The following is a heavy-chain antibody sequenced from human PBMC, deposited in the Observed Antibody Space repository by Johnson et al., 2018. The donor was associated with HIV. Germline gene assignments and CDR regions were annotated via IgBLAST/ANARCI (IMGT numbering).Heavy chain of an antibody. CDR1: GFTFSTYA. J-gene: IGHJ3*02. D-gene: IGHD2-21*01. Sequence: VQLVESGGGLVQPGGSLRLSCAASGFTFSTYAMYWVRQATGKGLEWVSPIGTAGDTYYPGSVKGRFTISRENAKNTLYLQMNSLRAEDTAVYYCARAGVVFSTASHDAFDIWGQGTMVTVSS. CDR2: IGTAGDT. V-gene: IGHV3-13*01. CDR3: ARAGVVFSTASHDAFDI.